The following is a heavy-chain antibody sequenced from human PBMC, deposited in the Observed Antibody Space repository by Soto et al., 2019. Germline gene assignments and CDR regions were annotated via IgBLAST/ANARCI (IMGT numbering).Heavy chain of an antibody. Sequence: GGSLRLSCAASGFTFSSYAMHWVRQAPGKGLEWVAVISYDGSNKYYADSVKGRFTISRDNSKNTLYLQMNSMRAEDTAVYYCAREGITMIVVVIFAFDIWGQGTMVTVSS. CDR3: AREGITMIVVVIFAFDI. CDR2: ISYDGSNK. CDR1: GFTFSSYA. D-gene: IGHD3-22*01. J-gene: IGHJ3*02. V-gene: IGHV3-30-3*01.